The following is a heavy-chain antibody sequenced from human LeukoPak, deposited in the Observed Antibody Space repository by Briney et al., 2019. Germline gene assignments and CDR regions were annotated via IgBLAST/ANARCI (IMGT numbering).Heavy chain of an antibody. J-gene: IGHJ4*02. D-gene: IGHD2-2*01. CDR3: ARDVPPDY. CDR2: ISSSSSYI. CDR1: GFTFSSYS. Sequence: GGSLRLSCAASGFTFSSYSMNWVRQAPGKGLEWVSSISSSSSYIYYEDSVKGRFTISRDNAKNSLYLQMNSLRAEDTAVYYCARDVPPDYWGQGTLVTVSS. V-gene: IGHV3-21*01.